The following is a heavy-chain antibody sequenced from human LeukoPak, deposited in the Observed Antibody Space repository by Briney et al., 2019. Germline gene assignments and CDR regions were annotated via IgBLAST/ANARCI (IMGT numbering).Heavy chain of an antibody. CDR1: GFTFSSYA. Sequence: GGSLRLSCVASGFTFSSYAMSWVRQAPGKGLEWVSAISGSGGSTYYADSVKGRFTISRDNSKNTLYLQMNSLRAEDTAVYYCAKEAAAILWHYYYYMDVWGKGTTAAVSS. D-gene: IGHD2-21*02. CDR2: ISGSGGST. CDR3: AKEAAAILWHYYYYMDV. V-gene: IGHV3-23*01. J-gene: IGHJ6*03.